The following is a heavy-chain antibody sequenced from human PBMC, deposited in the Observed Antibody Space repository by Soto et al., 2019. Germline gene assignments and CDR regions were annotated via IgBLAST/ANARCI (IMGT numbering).Heavy chain of an antibody. CDR2: ISGSGGST. CDR1: GFTFSSYA. V-gene: IGHV3-23*01. D-gene: IGHD3-22*01. Sequence: ESGGGLVQPGGSLRLSCAASGFTFSSYAMSWVRQAPGKGLEWVSAISGSGGSTYYADSVKGRFTISRDNSKNTLYLQMNSLRAEDTAVHYCAKARADYYDSSGYPVDYWGQGTLVTVSS. CDR3: AKARADYYDSSGYPVDY. J-gene: IGHJ4*02.